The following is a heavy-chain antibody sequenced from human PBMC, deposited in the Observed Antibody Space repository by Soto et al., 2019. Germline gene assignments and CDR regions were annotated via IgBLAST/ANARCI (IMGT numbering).Heavy chain of an antibody. J-gene: IGHJ4*02. Sequence: GGSLRLSCAASGFTFSSYGMHWVRQAPGKGLEWVAVISYDGSNKYYADSVKGRFPISRDNSKNTLYLQMNSLRAEDTAVYYCAKDRRDGYTSLFSDPGYWGQGTMVTVSS. CDR2: ISYDGSNK. CDR1: GFTFSSYG. V-gene: IGHV3-30*18. CDR3: AKDRRDGYTSLFSDPGY. D-gene: IGHD5-12*01.